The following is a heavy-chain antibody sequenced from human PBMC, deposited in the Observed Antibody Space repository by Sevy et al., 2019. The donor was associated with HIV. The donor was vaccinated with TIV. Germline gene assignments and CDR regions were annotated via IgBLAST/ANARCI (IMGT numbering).Heavy chain of an antibody. CDR2: IYWSDDK. J-gene: IGHJ4*02. CDR1: GFSLSTSGVG. CDR3: AYSDGRTMNVNDYFDY. V-gene: IGHV2-5*01. D-gene: IGHD3-22*01. Sequence: SGPTLVKPTQTLTLTCTFSGFSLSTSGVGVGWIRQPPGKALEWLALIYWSDDKRYSPSLKSRLTITKDTSKNQVDLTMTNMDPVDTAKYYCAYSDGRTMNVNDYFDYWGQGTLVTVSS.